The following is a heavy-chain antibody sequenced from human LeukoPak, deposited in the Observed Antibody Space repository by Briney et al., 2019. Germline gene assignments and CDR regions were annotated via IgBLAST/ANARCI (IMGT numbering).Heavy chain of an antibody. Sequence: PSETLSLTCAVSGVSFNDYYWSSVRQTPGKGLEWIGEINHSGYTNDSPSLKSRVTLSIDTSRKQFSLNLRSVTVADTGIYYCTRMTTGHDYWGQGTLVTVSS. V-gene: IGHV4-34*01. CDR3: TRMTTGHDY. CDR2: INHSGYT. D-gene: IGHD4-17*01. CDR1: GVSFNDYY. J-gene: IGHJ4*02.